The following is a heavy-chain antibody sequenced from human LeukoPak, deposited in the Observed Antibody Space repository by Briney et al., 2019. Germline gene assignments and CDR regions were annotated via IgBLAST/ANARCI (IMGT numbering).Heavy chain of an antibody. CDR2: ISSTTRTI. Sequence: PGGSLRLSCAASGFTFSSSSMNWVRQAPGTGLEWVSFISSTTRTIYYADSVKGRFTISRDNAKNSLYLQMNSLRAEDTAVYYCARGGGSYSDWFDPWGQGTLVTVSS. CDR3: ARGGGSYSDWFDP. D-gene: IGHD1-26*01. CDR1: GFTFSSSS. J-gene: IGHJ5*02. V-gene: IGHV3-48*01.